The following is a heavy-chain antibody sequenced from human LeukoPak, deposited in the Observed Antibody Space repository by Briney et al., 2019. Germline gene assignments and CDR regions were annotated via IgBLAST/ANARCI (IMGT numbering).Heavy chain of an antibody. Sequence: GGSLRLSCAASGFTFSDYYMSWIRQVPGKGLEWVSYISSSGSTIYYADSVKGRFTISRDNAKNSLYLQMNSLRAEDTAVYYCAREGSTSPGHNWFDPWGQGTLVTVSS. V-gene: IGHV3-11*04. CDR1: GFTFSDYY. D-gene: IGHD2-2*01. J-gene: IGHJ5*02. CDR3: AREGSTSPGHNWFDP. CDR2: ISSSGSTI.